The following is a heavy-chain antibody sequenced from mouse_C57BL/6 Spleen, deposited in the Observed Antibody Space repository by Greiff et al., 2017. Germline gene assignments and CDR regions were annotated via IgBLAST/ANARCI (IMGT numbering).Heavy chain of an antibody. V-gene: IGHV1-50*01. J-gene: IGHJ3*01. D-gene: IGHD2-5*01. CDR2: IDPSDSYT. CDR1: GYTFTSYW. Sequence: QVQLQQPGAELVKPGASVKLSCKASGYTFTSYWMQWVKQRPGQGLEWIGEIDPSDSYTNYNQKFKGKATLTVDTSSSTAYMQLSSLTSEDSAVYYCARSGYSNPAWFAYWGQGTLVTVSA. CDR3: ARSGYSNPAWFAY.